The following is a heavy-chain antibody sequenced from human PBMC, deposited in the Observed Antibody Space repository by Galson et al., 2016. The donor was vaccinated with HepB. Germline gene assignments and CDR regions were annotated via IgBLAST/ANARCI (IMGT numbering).Heavy chain of an antibody. CDR3: ARPYCSGGRCYLDY. CDR1: GYTFTSYW. V-gene: IGHV5-51*01. Sequence: QSGAEVKKPGESLKISCKVYGYTFTSYWIGWVRQMPGKGLEWMGIIYPGDSDKRYSPSFQGQVTISADKSISTAHLQWSSLKASDSGMYYCARPYCSGGRCYLDYWGQGTLVTVSS. D-gene: IGHD2-15*01. CDR2: IYPGDSDK. J-gene: IGHJ4*02.